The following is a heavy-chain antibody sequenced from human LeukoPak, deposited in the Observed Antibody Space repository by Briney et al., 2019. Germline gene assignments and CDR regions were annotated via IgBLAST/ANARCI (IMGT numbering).Heavy chain of an antibody. CDR3: AREHDYGSGRYKWFGP. CDR1: RGSLCRYSYY. CDR2: IYTSGST. D-gene: IGHD3-10*01. V-gene: IGHV4-39*02. J-gene: IGHJ5*02. Sequence: SETLSLTCTLSRGSLCRYSYYWGWIRQPPGKGLDWIGFIYTSGSTYYNPSLKSRFTMHVDTSKNQLSLKLSAVTAADTDVYICAREHDYGSGRYKWFGPWGQGTLVTVSS.